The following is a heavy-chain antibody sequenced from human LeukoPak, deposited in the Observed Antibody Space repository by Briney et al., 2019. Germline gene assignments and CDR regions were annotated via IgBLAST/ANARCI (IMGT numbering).Heavy chain of an antibody. Sequence: SETLSLTCTVSGGSISSSSYYWGWIRQPRGKGLEWIVSIYYSGSTYYNPSLKSRFTISVDRSKNQFSLKLRPVTAADPAGYYCARDPGDLRYYFAYWGQGTLVTVP. D-gene: IGHD2-21*02. V-gene: IGHV4-39*07. J-gene: IGHJ4*02. CDR3: ARDPGDLRYYFAY. CDR2: IYYSGST. CDR1: GGSISSSSYY.